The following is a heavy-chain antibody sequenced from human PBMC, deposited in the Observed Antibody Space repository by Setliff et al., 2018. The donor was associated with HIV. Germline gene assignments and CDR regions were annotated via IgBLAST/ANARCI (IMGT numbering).Heavy chain of an antibody. CDR2: IYSIGNT. D-gene: IGHD1-26*01. Sequence: SETLSLTCTVSNASINNSDHYWGWVRQPPGKGLEWIGYIYSIGNTYYNTSLKSRVSISVDSSKNQFSLRLHSVTAADTALYYCARYRSKLDWFAPWGQGALVTVSS. CDR1: NASINNSDHY. V-gene: IGHV4-39*01. J-gene: IGHJ5*02. CDR3: ARYRSKLDWFAP.